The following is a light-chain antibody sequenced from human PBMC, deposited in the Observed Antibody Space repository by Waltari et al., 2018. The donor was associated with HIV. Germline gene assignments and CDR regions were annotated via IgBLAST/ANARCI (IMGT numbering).Light chain of an antibody. V-gene: IGLV1-44*01. CDR3: AAWDDSLNGWV. CDR1: RSNIGSNT. Sequence: QSVLTQPPSASGTPGQRVTISCSGSRSNIGSNTVSWYQQLPGTAPQLFIYSHNQRPSGVPDRFSGSKSGTSASLAISGLQSEDEADYDCAAWDDSLNGWVCGGGTKLT. CDR2: SHN. J-gene: IGLJ3*02.